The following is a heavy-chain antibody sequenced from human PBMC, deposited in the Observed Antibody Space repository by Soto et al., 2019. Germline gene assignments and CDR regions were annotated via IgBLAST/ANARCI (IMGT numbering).Heavy chain of an antibody. CDR2: SHNGGST. CDR3: ARKGGSFSSGWLDS. V-gene: IGHV4-31*03. J-gene: IGHJ5*01. D-gene: IGHD6-19*01. Sequence: QVQLQQSGPGLVKPSQTLSLTCSVSGASVSSGSDYWSWIRQRPGKGLEWIGYSHNGGSTSYNPSLESRISISIDKSKNELSLKLHSVTAADTAVYYCARKGGSFSSGWLDSWGLGTRVTVSS. CDR1: GASVSSGSDY.